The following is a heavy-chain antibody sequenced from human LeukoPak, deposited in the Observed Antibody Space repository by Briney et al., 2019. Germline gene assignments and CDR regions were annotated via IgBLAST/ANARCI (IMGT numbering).Heavy chain of an antibody. CDR1: GFTFNNYW. J-gene: IGHJ4*02. Sequence: PAGSLRLSCAVSGFTFNNYWTSWVRQAPGKGLQWVANINKEGSEKYYVDSVKGRFTISRDNSLYLQMNSLRAEETAVYYCARRYCSDGNCYSIDYWGQGTLVTVSS. CDR2: INKEGSEK. D-gene: IGHD2-15*01. V-gene: IGHV3-7*01. CDR3: ARRYCSDGNCYSIDY.